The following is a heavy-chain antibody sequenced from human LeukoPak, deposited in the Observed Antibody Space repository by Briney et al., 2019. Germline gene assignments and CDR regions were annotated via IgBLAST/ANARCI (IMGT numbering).Heavy chain of an antibody. V-gene: IGHV4-4*02. CDR3: ASGMGAVGTLALGY. D-gene: IGHD6-13*01. J-gene: IGHJ4*02. CDR2: IYHSGST. CDR1: GGSISSSNW. Sequence: PSETLSLTCAVSGGSISSSNWWSWVRPPPGKGLEGIGEIYHSGSTNYNPSLKSRVSISVDKSKNQFSLKLSSGTAADTAVYYCASGMGAVGTLALGYWGQGTLVIVSS.